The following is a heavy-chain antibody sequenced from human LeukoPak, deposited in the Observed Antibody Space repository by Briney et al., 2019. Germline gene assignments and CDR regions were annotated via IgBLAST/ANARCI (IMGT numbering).Heavy chain of an antibody. J-gene: IGHJ5*02. D-gene: IGHD3-22*01. CDR2: IYYSGST. CDR1: GGSISSYY. Sequence: KPSETLSLTCTVSGGSISSYYWSWIRQPPGKGLEWIGYIYYSGSTNYKPSLKSRVTISVDTSKNQFSLELSSVTAADTAVYYCARHAGSSGSWRVTDNWFDPWGQGTLVTVSS. CDR3: ARHAGSSGSWRVTDNWFDP. V-gene: IGHV4-59*08.